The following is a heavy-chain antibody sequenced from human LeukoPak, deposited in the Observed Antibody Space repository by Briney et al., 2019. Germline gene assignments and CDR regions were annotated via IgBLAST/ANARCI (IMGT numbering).Heavy chain of an antibody. D-gene: IGHD3-10*01. CDR3: ARDHGSAYYRAPRH. CDR2: INPSGGST. J-gene: IGHJ4*02. CDR1: GYIFTNYY. V-gene: IGHV1-46*01. Sequence: ASVKVSCKASGYIFTNYYMRWVRQAPGQGLEWMGIINPSGGSTTYAQKFQGRVTMTRDTSTSTVYMELSSLRSEDTAVYYCARDHGSAYYRAPRHWGQGTLVTVSS.